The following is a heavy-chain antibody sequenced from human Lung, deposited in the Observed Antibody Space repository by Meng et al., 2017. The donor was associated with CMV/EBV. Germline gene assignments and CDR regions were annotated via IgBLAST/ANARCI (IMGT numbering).Heavy chain of an antibody. CDR1: GYTFTNYY. D-gene: IGHD2-2*01. V-gene: IGHV1-46*01. J-gene: IGHJ6*02. Sequence: ASVKVSCKASGYTFTNYYLHWVRQAPGQGLEWMAIINPSGGTTTYAQKFRGRVTLTRDTSTSTVYMELSSLRSEDTAVYYCAKELRLGYAHRPNYYYGMDVWGQGTTVTVSS. CDR2: INPSGGTT. CDR3: AKELRLGYAHRPNYYYGMDV.